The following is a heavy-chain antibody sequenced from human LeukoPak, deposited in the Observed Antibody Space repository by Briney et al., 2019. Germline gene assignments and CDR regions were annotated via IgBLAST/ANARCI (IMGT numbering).Heavy chain of an antibody. CDR3: AKSDTSGYWY. J-gene: IGHJ4*02. CDR2: ISGRGGGT. V-gene: IGHV3-23*01. D-gene: IGHD3-22*01. Sequence: GGSLRLSCAASGFTFSSYVMNWVRKAPGKGLEWVSSISGRGGGTYYADSVKGRFTISRDNSKNTLYLQMNSLRAEDTALYYCAKSDTSGYWYWGQGTLVTVSS. CDR1: GFTFSSYV.